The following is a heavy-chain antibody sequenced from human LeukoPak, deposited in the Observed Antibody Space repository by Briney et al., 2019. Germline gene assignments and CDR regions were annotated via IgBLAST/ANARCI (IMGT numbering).Heavy chain of an antibody. CDR1: GFTFGTSA. V-gene: IGHV3-23*01. Sequence: PGGSLRLSCAVSGFTFGTSAMSWVRQAPGKGPEWVSTFGRSGSDTYYPDSVKGRFTIFRDNSKNTLYLQMNSLRDEDTAVYYCAKGSLGSWYYFDYWGQGTLATVSS. CDR3: AKGSLGSWYYFDY. D-gene: IGHD6-13*01. J-gene: IGHJ4*02. CDR2: FGRSGSDT.